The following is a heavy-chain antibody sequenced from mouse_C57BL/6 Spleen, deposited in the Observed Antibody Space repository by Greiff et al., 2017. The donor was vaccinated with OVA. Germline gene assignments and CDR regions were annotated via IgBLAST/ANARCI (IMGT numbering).Heavy chain of an antibody. Sequence: QVQLQQSGPELVKPGASVKISCKASGYAFSSSWMNWVTQRPGKGLEWIGRIYPGVGDTNYNGKFKGKATLTADKSSSTAYMQLSSLTSEDSAVYFCASYCNLYYYAMDYWGQGASVTVSS. V-gene: IGHV1-82*01. D-gene: IGHD2-1*01. CDR3: ASYCNLYYYAMDY. J-gene: IGHJ4*01. CDR2: IYPGVGDT. CDR1: GYAFSSSW.